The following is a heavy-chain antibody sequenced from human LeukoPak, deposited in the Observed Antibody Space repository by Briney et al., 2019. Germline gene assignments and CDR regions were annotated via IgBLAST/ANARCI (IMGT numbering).Heavy chain of an antibody. CDR1: GFTVSSNS. D-gene: IGHD6-6*01. J-gene: IGHJ5*02. Sequence: GGSLRLSCTVSGFTVSSNSMSWVRQAPGKGLEWVSSISSSSSYIYYADSVKGRFTISRDNAKNSLYLQMNSLRAEDTAVYYCARGSSIAAPRFDPWGQGTLVTVSS. CDR3: ARGSSIAAPRFDP. CDR2: ISSSSSYI. V-gene: IGHV3-21*01.